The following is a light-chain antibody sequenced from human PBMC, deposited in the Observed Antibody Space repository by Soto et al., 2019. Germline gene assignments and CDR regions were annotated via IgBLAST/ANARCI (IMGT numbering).Light chain of an antibody. Sequence: EMVLTQSPGTLSLSPGERATLSCRASHSFISSFLAWYQQKPGRAPRLLIYGASSRATGIPERFSGSGSGTDFTLTISRLDPEDFGMYYCQHRAGSPAFGQGTKVDIK. CDR3: QHRAGSPA. J-gene: IGKJ1*01. V-gene: IGKV3-20*01. CDR1: HSFISSF. CDR2: GAS.